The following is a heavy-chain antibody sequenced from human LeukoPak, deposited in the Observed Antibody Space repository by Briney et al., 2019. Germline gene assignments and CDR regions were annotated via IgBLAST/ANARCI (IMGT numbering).Heavy chain of an antibody. Sequence: ASVKVSCKASGYTFTSYGISWVRQAPGQGLEWMGWISAYNGNTNYAQKLQGRVTMTTDTSTSTAYMELRSLRSDDTAVYYCARDYLQYYDILTGYLDYWAREPWSPSPQ. CDR1: GYTFTSYG. D-gene: IGHD3-9*01. CDR3: ARDYLQYYDILTGYLDY. J-gene: IGHJ4*02. CDR2: ISAYNGNT. V-gene: IGHV1-18*01.